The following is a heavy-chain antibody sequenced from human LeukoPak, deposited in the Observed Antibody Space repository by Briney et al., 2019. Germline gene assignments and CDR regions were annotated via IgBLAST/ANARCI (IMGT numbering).Heavy chain of an antibody. Sequence: GGSLRLSCAASGFTFSSYWMHWVRQAPGKGLVWVSRINSDGSSTSYADSVKGRFTISRDNAKNTLYLQMNSLRAEDTAVYYCARVRYCSSTSCYYLDYWGQGTLVTVSS. CDR1: GFTFSSYW. V-gene: IGHV3-74*01. D-gene: IGHD2-2*01. CDR3: ARVRYCSSTSCYYLDY. CDR2: INSDGSST. J-gene: IGHJ4*02.